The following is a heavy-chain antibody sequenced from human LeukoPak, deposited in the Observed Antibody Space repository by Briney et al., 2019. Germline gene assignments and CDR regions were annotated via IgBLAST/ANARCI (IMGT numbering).Heavy chain of an antibody. J-gene: IGHJ5*02. CDR1: GYTFTGYY. D-gene: IGHD5-18*01. CDR3: ARDPGYSYGPWFDP. CDR2: INPNSGGT. V-gene: IGHV1-2*06. Sequence: ASVTVSCKASGYTFTGYYMHWVRQAPGQGLEWMGRINPNSGGTNYAQKFQGRVTMTRDTSISTAYMELSRLRSDDTAVYYCARDPGYSYGPWFDPWGQGTLVTVSS.